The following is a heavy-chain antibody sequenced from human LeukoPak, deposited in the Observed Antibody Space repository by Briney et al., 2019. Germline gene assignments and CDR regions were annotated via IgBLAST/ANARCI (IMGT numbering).Heavy chain of an antibody. Sequence: GGSLRLSCAASGFTFSSYAMSWVRQAPGKGLEWVSAISGSGGSTYYADSVKGRFTISRDNSKNTLYLQMNSLRAEDTAVYYRARDGRLRKGPTSDCSGGSCYSGPDGMDVWGQGTTVTVSS. CDR3: ARDGRLRKGPTSDCSGGSCYSGPDGMDV. D-gene: IGHD2-15*01. V-gene: IGHV3-23*01. CDR1: GFTFSSYA. CDR2: ISGSGGST. J-gene: IGHJ6*02.